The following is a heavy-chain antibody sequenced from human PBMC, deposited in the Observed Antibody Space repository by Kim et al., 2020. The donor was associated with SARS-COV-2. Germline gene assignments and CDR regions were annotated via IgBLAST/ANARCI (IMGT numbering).Heavy chain of an antibody. D-gene: IGHD3-9*01. CDR3: AKDGPHVLRYFDWLPPSYRPQAISGGFDY. V-gene: IGHV3-23*01. CDR2: ISGSGGST. J-gene: IGHJ4*02. CDR1: GFTFSSYA. Sequence: GGSLRLSCAASGFTFSSYAMSWVRQAPGKGLEWVSAISGSGGSTYYADSVKGRFTISRDNSKNTLYLQMNSLRAEDTAVYYCAKDGPHVLRYFDWLPPSYRPQAISGGFDYWGQGTLVTVSS.